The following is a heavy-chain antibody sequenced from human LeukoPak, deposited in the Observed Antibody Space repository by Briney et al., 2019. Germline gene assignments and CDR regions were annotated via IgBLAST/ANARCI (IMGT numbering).Heavy chain of an antibody. CDR2: HCYSGST. CDR3: ARVGLNFDYVWGSYRSLWYFDL. D-gene: IGHD3-16*02. J-gene: IGHJ2*01. CDR1: GGSIRRYY. V-gene: IGHV4-59*13. Sequence: SVTLSLLCTVSGGSIRRYYWSWLRGSPGEGVVGIGYHCYSGSTNYNPSLKSRVTISVDTSKNQFSLKLRSVTAADTAVYYCARVGLNFDYVWGSYRSLWYFDLWGRGTLVTVSS.